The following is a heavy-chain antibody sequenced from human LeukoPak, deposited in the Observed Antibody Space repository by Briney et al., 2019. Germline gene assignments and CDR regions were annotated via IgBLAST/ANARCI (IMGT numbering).Heavy chain of an antibody. D-gene: IGHD5-12*01. V-gene: IGHV3-21*01. J-gene: IGHJ4*02. Sequence: GGSLRLSCAASGFTFSSYSMNWVRQAPGKGLEWVSSISGSGTYIYYADSVKGRFTISRDNANNSLYLQMDSLTAEDTAFYYCARAEGYGAIDYWGQGTLVSVSS. CDR3: ARAEGYGAIDY. CDR2: ISGSGTYI. CDR1: GFTFSSYS.